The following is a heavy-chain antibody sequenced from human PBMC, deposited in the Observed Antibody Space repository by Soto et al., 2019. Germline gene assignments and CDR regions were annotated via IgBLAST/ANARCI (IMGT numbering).Heavy chain of an antibody. Sequence: ASVKVSCKASGYTFTSYYMHWVRQAPGQGLEWMGIINPSGGSTSYAQKFQGRVTMTRDTSTSTVYMELSSLRSEDTAVYYCAREALVVVAATPRRYFDYWGQGTLVTVSS. CDR3: AREALVVVAATPRRYFDY. J-gene: IGHJ4*02. D-gene: IGHD2-15*01. CDR2: INPSGGST. CDR1: GYTFTSYY. V-gene: IGHV1-46*03.